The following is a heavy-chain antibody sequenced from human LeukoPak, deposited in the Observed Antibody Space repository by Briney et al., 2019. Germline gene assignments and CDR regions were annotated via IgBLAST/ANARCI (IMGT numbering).Heavy chain of an antibody. D-gene: IGHD2-21*02. Sequence: SETLSLTCTVSGGSLSSYYWSWLRQPPGKGLEWIGYIYYSGSTNYNPSLRSRVTISVDTSKNQFSLKLSSVTAADTAVYYCASSPYCGGDCYYYYYYGMDVWGQGTTVTVSS. V-gene: IGHV4-59*01. CDR3: ASSPYCGGDCYYYYYYGMDV. CDR1: GGSLSSYY. J-gene: IGHJ6*02. CDR2: IYYSGST.